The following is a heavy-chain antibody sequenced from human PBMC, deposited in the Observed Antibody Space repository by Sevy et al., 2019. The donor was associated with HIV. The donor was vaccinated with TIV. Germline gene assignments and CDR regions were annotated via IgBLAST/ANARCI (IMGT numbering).Heavy chain of an antibody. CDR2: MNPKNGGT. D-gene: IGHD3-10*01. CDR3: LRDMPFGSQTYYYFDL. Sequence: ASVKVSCQASGFNLTDFYIHWVRQAPRQGLEWMGWMNPKNGGTNIPRKFRGRVAMTRDTSIITAYIEVQSLTPNDTAVYFCLRDMPFGSQTYYYFDLWGQGALVTASS. V-gene: IGHV1-2*02. J-gene: IGHJ4*02. CDR1: GFNLTDFY.